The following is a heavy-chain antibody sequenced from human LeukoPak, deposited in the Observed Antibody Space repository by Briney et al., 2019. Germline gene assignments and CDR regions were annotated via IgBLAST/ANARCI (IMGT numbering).Heavy chain of an antibody. J-gene: IGHJ6*03. CDR3: ATSTSIGDYYMDV. V-gene: IGHV3-21*01. CDR2: ISSSSSYI. Sequence: GGSLRLSCAASGFTFSSYSMNWVRQAPGKGLEWVSSISSSSSYIYYADSVKGRFTISRDNAKNSLYLQMNSLRAEDTAVYYYATSTSIGDYYMDVWGKGTTVTVSS. D-gene: IGHD6-6*01. CDR1: GFTFSSYS.